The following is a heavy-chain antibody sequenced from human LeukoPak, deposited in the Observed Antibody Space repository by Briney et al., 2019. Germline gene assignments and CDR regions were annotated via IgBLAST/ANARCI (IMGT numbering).Heavy chain of an antibody. D-gene: IGHD2-15*01. Sequence: GRSLRLSCAATGFTFSNYAIHWGRQAPGKGLEWVAFISDDGSRQHYADSVKGRFTISRDNSKNTLNLQMNSLRAVDTAVYYCARDRSGTFDYWGQGTLVTVSS. CDR1: GFTFSNYA. CDR3: ARDRSGTFDY. J-gene: IGHJ4*02. V-gene: IGHV3-30-3*01. CDR2: ISDDGSRQ.